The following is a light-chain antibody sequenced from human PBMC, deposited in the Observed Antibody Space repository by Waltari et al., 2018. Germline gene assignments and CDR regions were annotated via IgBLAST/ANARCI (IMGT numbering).Light chain of an antibody. CDR2: KAS. V-gene: IGKV1-5*03. CDR3: QQYNSYSLWT. CDR1: QSVNTG. Sequence: DIQMTQSPSTLSASIGDRVTITCRASQSVNTGLAWYQQKPGKAPKLLIYKASNLDSGVPSGFSGGGSGTEFTLTISSLQPDDFATYYCQQYNSYSLWTFGQGTKVEIK. J-gene: IGKJ1*01.